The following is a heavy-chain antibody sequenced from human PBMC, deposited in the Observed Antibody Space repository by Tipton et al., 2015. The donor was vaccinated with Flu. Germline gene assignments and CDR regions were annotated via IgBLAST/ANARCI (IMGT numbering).Heavy chain of an antibody. CDR3: ARQKGGISSGYYYYFDY. V-gene: IGHV4-4*07. Sequence: TLSLTCLVSGDSIGYYYWSWIRQSAGKGLEWIGHIHSSGTTDHNYSLESRVTMSVDSSKNQFSLKLSSVTAADTAVYYCARQKGGISSGYYYYFDYWGQGTLVTVSS. CDR1: GDSIGYYY. J-gene: IGHJ4*02. D-gene: IGHD3-22*01. CDR2: IHSSGTT.